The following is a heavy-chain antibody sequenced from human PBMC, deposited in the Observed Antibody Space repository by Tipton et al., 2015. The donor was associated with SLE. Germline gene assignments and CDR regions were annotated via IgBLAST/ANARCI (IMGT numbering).Heavy chain of an antibody. D-gene: IGHD3-3*01. CDR3: ARGHPSFMEGGSFFDD. J-gene: IGHJ4*02. CDR2: IFYSGTT. CDR1: GGSINSYY. V-gene: IGHV4-59*01. Sequence: TLSLTCTVSGGSINSYYWSWIRQPPGKGLEWIGYIFYSGTTNYNPSLKSRVTMSLDMSKNQFSLKLTSVTAADTAVYYCARGHPSFMEGGSFFDDWGQGTLVTVSS.